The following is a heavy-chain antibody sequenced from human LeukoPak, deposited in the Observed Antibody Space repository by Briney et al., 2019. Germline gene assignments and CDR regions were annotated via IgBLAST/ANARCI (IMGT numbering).Heavy chain of an antibody. CDR3: ARNDYFGINNGMDV. D-gene: IGHD2/OR15-2a*01. Sequence: SETLSLTCAVSGGSFGDFYWSWIRQPPGKGLEWIGEINHSGYTNYYPSLKSRATISVDTSKNQFSLRLSSVTAADTAVYYCARNDYFGINNGMDVWGQGTTVTVS. V-gene: IGHV4-34*01. CDR2: INHSGYT. J-gene: IGHJ6*02. CDR1: GGSFGDFY.